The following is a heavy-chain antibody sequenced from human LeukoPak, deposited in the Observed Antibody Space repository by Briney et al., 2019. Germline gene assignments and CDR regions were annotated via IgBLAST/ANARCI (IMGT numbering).Heavy chain of an antibody. CDR2: YYHTGSS. D-gene: IGHD4-17*01. J-gene: IGHJ2*01. CDR3: ASVTRSMSRFFDL. CDR1: GYSIGNHYY. V-gene: IGHV4-38-2*01. Sequence: SETLSLTCAVSGYSIGNHYYWGWIRQPPGKGLEWIGSYYHTGSSYYNPSLQSRVAISIDTSKNRFSLELASVTAADTAVYYCASVTRSMSRFFDLWGRGTLVIVSS.